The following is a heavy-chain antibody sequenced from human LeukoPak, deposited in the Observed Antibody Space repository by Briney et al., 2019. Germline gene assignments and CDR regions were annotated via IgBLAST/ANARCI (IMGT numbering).Heavy chain of an antibody. D-gene: IGHD3-10*01. V-gene: IGHV4-59*01. CDR2: IYYSGST. Sequence: SETLSLTCTVSGGSISSYYWSGIRQPPGKGREGIGYIYYSGSTNYNPSRKSRVTISVDTSKNPFSLKLSSVTAADTAVYYCARALLAFGEGLYSYYGMDVWGKGPTVPVSS. CDR3: ARALLAFGEGLYSYYGMDV. J-gene: IGHJ6*04. CDR1: GGSISSYY.